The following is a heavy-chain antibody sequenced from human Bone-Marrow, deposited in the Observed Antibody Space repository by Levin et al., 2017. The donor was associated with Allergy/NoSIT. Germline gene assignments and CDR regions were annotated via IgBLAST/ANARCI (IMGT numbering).Heavy chain of an antibody. V-gene: IGHV5-51*01. CDR3: ARGNYDFWSGNYHSFDY. CDR1: GYTFTNHW. Sequence: ASVKVSCKTSGYTFTNHWIGWVRQIPGNGLEWMGIVYPTDSSATYGPSFQGQVTMSVDKSISTAYLQWSSLQASDTAIYYCARGNYDFWSGNYHSFDYWGQGTLLSVSS. CDR2: VYPTDSSA. J-gene: IGHJ4*02. D-gene: IGHD3-3*01.